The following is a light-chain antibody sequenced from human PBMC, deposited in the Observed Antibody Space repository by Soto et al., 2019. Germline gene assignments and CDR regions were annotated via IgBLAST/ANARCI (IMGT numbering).Light chain of an antibody. V-gene: IGKV1-5*03. CDR3: QQYNSYPR. J-gene: IGKJ2*03. CDR2: KAS. CDR1: QSISSW. Sequence: DIQMTQSPSTLSASVGDRVTITCRASQSISSWLAWYQQKPGKAPNLLIYKASSLESGVPSRFSGRGSGTEFTLTISSLQPDDFATYYCQQYNSYPRFGQGTKLEIK.